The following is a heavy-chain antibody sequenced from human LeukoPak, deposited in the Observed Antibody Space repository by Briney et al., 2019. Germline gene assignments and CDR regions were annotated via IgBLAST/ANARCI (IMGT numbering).Heavy chain of an antibody. CDR3: ARYAYDSSGYYSFDH. Sequence: GSLRLSCAASGFTFSTYNMNWIRQPPGKGLEWIGYIYYSGSTDYNPSLKSRVTISVDTSKNQFSLKLSSVTAADTAMYYCARYAYDSSGYYSFDHWGQGTLVTVSS. J-gene: IGHJ4*02. CDR1: GFTFSTYN. D-gene: IGHD3-22*01. CDR2: IYYSGST. V-gene: IGHV4-59*01.